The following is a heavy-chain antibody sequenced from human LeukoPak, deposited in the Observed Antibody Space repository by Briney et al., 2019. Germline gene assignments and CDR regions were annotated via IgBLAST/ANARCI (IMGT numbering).Heavy chain of an antibody. Sequence: SQTLSLTCTVSGGSISSGGYYWSWIRQHPGKGLEWIGYIYYSGSTNYNPSLKSRVTISVDTSKNQFSLKLSSVTAADTAVYYCASAPKTYYDYVWGHTGAFDIWGQGTMVTVSS. CDR1: GGSISSGGYY. J-gene: IGHJ3*02. CDR3: ASAPKTYYDYVWGHTGAFDI. CDR2: IYYSGST. D-gene: IGHD3-16*01. V-gene: IGHV4-61*08.